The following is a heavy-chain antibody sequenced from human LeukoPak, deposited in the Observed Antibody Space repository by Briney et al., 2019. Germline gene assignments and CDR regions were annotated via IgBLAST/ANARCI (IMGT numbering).Heavy chain of an antibody. D-gene: IGHD3-10*01. CDR2: IYYSGST. J-gene: IGHJ4*02. V-gene: IGHV4-59*01. CDR3: ARVRRTIGAFDY. Sequence: SETLSLTCTVSGGSISSYYWSWIRQPPGKGLEWIGSIYYSGSTNYNPSLKSRVTISVDTSKNQFSLKLSSVTAADTAVYYCARVRRTIGAFDYWGQGTLVTVSS. CDR1: GGSISSYY.